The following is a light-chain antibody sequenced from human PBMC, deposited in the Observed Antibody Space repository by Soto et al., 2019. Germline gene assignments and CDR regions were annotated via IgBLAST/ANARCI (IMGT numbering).Light chain of an antibody. V-gene: IGLV1-44*01. J-gene: IGLJ2*01. CDR2: SNN. CDR3: AAWDDSLNAYVV. CDR1: SSNIGSNT. Sequence: QSVLTQPPSASGTPGQRVTISCSGSSSNIGSNTVNWNQQLPGTAPKLLIYSNNQRPSGVPDRFSGSKSGTSASLAISGLQSEDEADYYCAAWDDSLNAYVVFGGGTKVTVL.